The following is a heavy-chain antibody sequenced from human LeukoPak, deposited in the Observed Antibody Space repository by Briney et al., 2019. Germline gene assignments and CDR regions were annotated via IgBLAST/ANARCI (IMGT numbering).Heavy chain of an antibody. D-gene: IGHD6-13*01. CDR3: ARGSQYSSSFMIDP. V-gene: IGHV4-59*10. J-gene: IGHJ5*02. Sequence: ASETLSLTCAVYGGSFSGYYWSWVRQPAGKGLEWVGRIYTSGSTTYNPSLKSRVTISVDTSKNQFSLRLSSVTAADTAVYYCARGSQYSSSFMIDPWGQGTLVTVSS. CDR2: IYTSGST. CDR1: GGSFSGYY.